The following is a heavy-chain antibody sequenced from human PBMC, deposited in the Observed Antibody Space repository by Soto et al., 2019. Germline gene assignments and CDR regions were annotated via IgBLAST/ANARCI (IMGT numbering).Heavy chain of an antibody. CDR3: ARTDSSGYYFDY. Sequence: QVQLQESGPGLVKPSQTLSLTCSVSGGFISSGGYYWSWIRQHPGKGLEWLAYIYYRGTTYYNPSLKSRDTVSPDTSKNQFSQQLTSVTAADTAVYYCARTDSSGYYFDYWGQGTLVTVSS. J-gene: IGHJ4*02. CDR2: IYYRGTT. V-gene: IGHV4-31*03. D-gene: IGHD3-22*01. CDR1: GGFISSGGYY.